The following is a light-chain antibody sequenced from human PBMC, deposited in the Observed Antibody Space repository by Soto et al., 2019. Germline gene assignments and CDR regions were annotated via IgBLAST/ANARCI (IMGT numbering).Light chain of an antibody. V-gene: IGKV1-5*03. CDR3: QQDNSDSA. Sequence: DIQMTQSPSTLSASVGDRVTITCRASQSISDYLAWYQQKPGKAPKLLIYKASSLESGVPSGFSGSGSGTEFTLTISSLQPDDFATDYCQQDNSDSAFGQGTKVEIK. CDR1: QSISDY. CDR2: KAS. J-gene: IGKJ1*01.